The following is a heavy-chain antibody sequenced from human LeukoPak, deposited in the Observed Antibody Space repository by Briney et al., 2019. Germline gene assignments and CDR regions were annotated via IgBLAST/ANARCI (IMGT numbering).Heavy chain of an antibody. D-gene: IGHD6-13*01. CDR2: IKQDGSET. CDR1: GITISNHW. Sequence: PGGSLRLSCAASGITISNHWMTWVRQAPGKGLEWVANIKQDGSETYYVDSVKGRFTISRDNAKNSLFLQMNSLRAEDTAVYYCAGWAYSSSWYWIDYWGRGTLATVSS. CDR3: AGWAYSSSWYWIDY. J-gene: IGHJ4*02. V-gene: IGHV3-7*01.